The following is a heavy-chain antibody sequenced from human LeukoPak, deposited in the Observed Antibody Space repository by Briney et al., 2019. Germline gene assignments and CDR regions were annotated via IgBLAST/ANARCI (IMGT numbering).Heavy chain of an antibody. CDR2: IYYTGST. J-gene: IGHJ3*02. CDR1: GGSISSYY. D-gene: IGHD5-12*01. Sequence: PSETLSPTCIVSGGSISSYYWSWIRHPPGKGLEWIGYIYYTGSTNYNPSLKSRVTISVDTSKNQFSLRLSSVTAADTAVYYCARVYGAGYDFRGAFDIWGQGTMVTVSS. V-gene: IGHV4-59*01. CDR3: ARVYGAGYDFRGAFDI.